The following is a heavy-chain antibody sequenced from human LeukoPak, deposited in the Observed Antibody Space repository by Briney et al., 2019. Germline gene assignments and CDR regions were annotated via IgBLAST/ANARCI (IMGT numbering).Heavy chain of an antibody. J-gene: IGHJ4*02. CDR1: GYTFTYYY. CDR2: ISPNSGGT. CDR3: ARLPYGEPDY. V-gene: IGHV1-2*02. Sequence: ASVKVSCKASGYTFTYYYVHWVRQAPGQGLEWMGCISPNSGGTHYAQKFRGRVTMTRDTSITTAYMELSRLRSDDTAVYFCARLPYGEPDYWGQGTLVTVSS. D-gene: IGHD4-17*01.